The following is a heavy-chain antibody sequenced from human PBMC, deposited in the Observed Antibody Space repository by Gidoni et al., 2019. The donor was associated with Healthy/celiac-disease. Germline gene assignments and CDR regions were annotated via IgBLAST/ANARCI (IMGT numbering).Heavy chain of an antibody. D-gene: IGHD6-13*01. V-gene: IGHV4-39*01. Sequence: QLQLPESGPGLVKPSEHLSLTCPVSGCSISSSSYYWGWIREPPGKGLEWIGSIYYSGSTYYNPSLKSRVTISVDTSKNQFSLKLSSVTAADTAVYYCARLIAAAADAFDIWGQGTMVTVSS. CDR1: GCSISSSSYY. J-gene: IGHJ3*02. CDR2: IYYSGST. CDR3: ARLIAAAADAFDI.